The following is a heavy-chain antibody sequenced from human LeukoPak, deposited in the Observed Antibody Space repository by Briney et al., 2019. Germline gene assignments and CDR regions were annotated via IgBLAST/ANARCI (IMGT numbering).Heavy chain of an antibody. Sequence: GGSLRLSCAASGFIFTNHAMNWDRQAPGKGLEWVSGISGSGGSTYYAGSVKGRFTISRDNSKNTLYMQMNSLRAEETAVYYCAKGFRSGTYPLDYWGQGTLVTVSS. V-gene: IGHV3-23*01. D-gene: IGHD3-10*01. CDR3: AKGFRSGTYPLDY. J-gene: IGHJ4*02. CDR1: GFIFTNHA. CDR2: ISGSGGST.